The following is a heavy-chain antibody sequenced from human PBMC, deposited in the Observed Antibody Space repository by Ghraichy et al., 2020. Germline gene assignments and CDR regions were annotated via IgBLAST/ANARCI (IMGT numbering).Heavy chain of an antibody. CDR3: ARDRRYCSGDSCYYDAFDI. CDR1: GGSISSSNW. J-gene: IGHJ3*02. V-gene: IGHV4-4*02. Sequence: SETLSLTCAVSGGSISSSNWWSWVRQPPGKGLEWIGEIYHSGSTTYNPSLKSRVTILVDKSKNQFSLKLSSVTAADTAVYYCARDRRYCSGDSCYYDAFDIWGQGTMVTVSS. CDR2: IYHSGST. D-gene: IGHD2-15*01.